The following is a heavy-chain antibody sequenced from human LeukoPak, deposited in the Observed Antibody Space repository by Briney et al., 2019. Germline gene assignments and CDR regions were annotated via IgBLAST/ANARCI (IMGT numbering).Heavy chain of an antibody. Sequence: GGSLRLSCAASGFTFSDYYMSWIRQAPGKGLEWVSYISGSGSTIYYADSVKGRFTISRDNAKNSLYLQMNSLRAEDTAVYYCARDSNYDFWSGPQYGKPHNWFDPWGQGTLVTVSS. D-gene: IGHD3-3*01. V-gene: IGHV3-11*04. CDR2: ISGSGSTI. CDR3: ARDSNYDFWSGPQYGKPHNWFDP. J-gene: IGHJ5*02. CDR1: GFTFSDYY.